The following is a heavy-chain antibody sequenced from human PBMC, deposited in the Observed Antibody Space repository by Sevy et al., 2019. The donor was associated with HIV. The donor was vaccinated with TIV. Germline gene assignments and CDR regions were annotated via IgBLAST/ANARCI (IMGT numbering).Heavy chain of an antibody. V-gene: IGHV4-59*01. Sequence: SETLSLTCTVSGGSLSNYFWSWIRQPPGKRLEWIAYIYTSGSTNYNPSLKSRVSISVDPSKNQFTLKLRSVSAADTAVYYCASERIGATGDFDYWGQRTLVTVSS. CDR3: ASERIGATGDFDY. CDR1: GGSLSNYF. CDR2: IYTSGST. J-gene: IGHJ4*02. D-gene: IGHD1-26*01.